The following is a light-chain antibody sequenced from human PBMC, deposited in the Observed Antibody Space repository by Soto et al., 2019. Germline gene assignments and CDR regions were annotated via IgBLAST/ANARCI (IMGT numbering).Light chain of an antibody. J-gene: IGLJ2*01. CDR3: AAWDDSLNSVV. CDR2: NNR. CDR1: SSNIGTNA. V-gene: IGLV1-44*01. Sequence: QSVLTQPPSASGTPGQRVTISCSGRSSNIGTNAVSWYHHLPGTAPKLLIYNNRQRPSGVPDRFSGSKSGTSASLAISGLQSEDDADYDCAAWDDSLNSVVFGGGTKLTVL.